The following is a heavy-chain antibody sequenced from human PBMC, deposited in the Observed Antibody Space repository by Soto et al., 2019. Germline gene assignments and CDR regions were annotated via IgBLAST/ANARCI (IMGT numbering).Heavy chain of an antibody. Sequence: SETLSVTCTVSGGSISSYYWSWSRQPPGKGLEWIGYIYYSGSTNYNPSLKSRVTISVDTSKNQFSLKLSSVTAADTAVYYCARDTVTTLWAFDIWGQGTMVTVSS. D-gene: IGHD4-17*01. CDR2: IYYSGST. J-gene: IGHJ3*02. CDR1: GGSISSYY. CDR3: ARDTVTTLWAFDI. V-gene: IGHV4-59*01.